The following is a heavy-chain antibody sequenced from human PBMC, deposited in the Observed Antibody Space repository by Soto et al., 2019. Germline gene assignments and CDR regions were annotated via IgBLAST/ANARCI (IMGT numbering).Heavy chain of an antibody. J-gene: IGHJ6*02. V-gene: IGHV1-69*01. D-gene: IGHD3-22*01. CDR3: AASRGFYEAMDA. Sequence: QVQLVQSGAEVKKPGSSVKVSCTASGGAFRSYAVSWVRQAPGQGLEWMGAVMPTFGAGVYAQKFQGRLTIFADESTNTAYLNVSSLTFEDAAIYYCAASRGFYEAMDAWGQGTTLTVSS. CDR1: GGAFRSYA. CDR2: VMPTFGAG.